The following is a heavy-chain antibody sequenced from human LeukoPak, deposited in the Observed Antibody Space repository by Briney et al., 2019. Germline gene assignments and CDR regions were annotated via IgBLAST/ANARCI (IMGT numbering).Heavy chain of an antibody. V-gene: IGHV3-21*01. Sequence: GGSLRLSCAVSGFTFSTYNMNWVRQAPGKGLEWVSSITSTSTYIYYADSVKGRFTISRDNAKNSLYLQMNGLRVEDTAVYYCARDLYSGGYGAYYYYYMDLWGKGTTVTISS. J-gene: IGHJ6*03. CDR2: ITSTSTYI. CDR1: GFTFSTYN. D-gene: IGHD1-26*01. CDR3: ARDLYSGGYGAYYYYYMDL.